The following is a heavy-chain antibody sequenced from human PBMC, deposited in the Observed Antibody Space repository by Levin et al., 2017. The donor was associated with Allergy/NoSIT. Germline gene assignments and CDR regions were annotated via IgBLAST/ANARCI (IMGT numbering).Heavy chain of an antibody. D-gene: IGHD3-10*01. CDR2: ISWNSDNT. CDR1: GFPFEHYA. V-gene: IGHV3-9*01. Sequence: PGGSLRLSCAASGFPFEHYAMHWVRQTPGKGLEWVSGISWNSDNTAYADSVKGRFTISRDNAKNSLYLQMNGLREEDTGLYYCVKKGSEQFGSHFSSGMDVWGPGTTVTVSS. J-gene: IGHJ6*02. CDR3: VKKGSEQFGSHFSSGMDV.